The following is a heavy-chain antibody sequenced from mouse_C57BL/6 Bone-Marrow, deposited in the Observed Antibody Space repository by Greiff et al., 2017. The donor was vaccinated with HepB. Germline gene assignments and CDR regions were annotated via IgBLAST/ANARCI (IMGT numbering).Heavy chain of an antibody. J-gene: IGHJ1*01. CDR1: GFTFSSYC. Sequence: EVQRVESGGGLVKPGGSLKLSCAASGFTFSSYCMSWVRQTPEKRLAWVATISGGDIYIYYTDSVKGRFTISRDNAKNNLYLQMSSLRSEDTALYYCVREGAYYGNHWYGEVWGAGTSVTVSS. D-gene: IGHD2-10*01. CDR3: VREGAYYGNHWYGEV. CDR2: ISGGDIYI. V-gene: IGHV5-9-2*01.